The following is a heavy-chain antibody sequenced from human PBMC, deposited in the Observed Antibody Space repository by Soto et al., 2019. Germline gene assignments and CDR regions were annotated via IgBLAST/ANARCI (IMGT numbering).Heavy chain of an antibody. J-gene: IGHJ3*02. D-gene: IGHD5-12*01. V-gene: IGHV3-30*18. CDR1: GFTFSSYG. CDR2: ISYDGSNK. CDR3: AKTGGFAHAFDI. Sequence: QVQLVESGGGVVQPGRSLRLSCAASGFTFSSYGMPWVRQAPGKGLEWVAVISYDGSNKYYADSVKGRFTISRDNSKNTLYLQMNSLRAEDTAVYYCAKTGGFAHAFDIWGQGTMVTVSS.